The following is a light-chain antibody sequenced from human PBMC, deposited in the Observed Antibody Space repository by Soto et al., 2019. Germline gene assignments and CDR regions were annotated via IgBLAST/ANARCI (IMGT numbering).Light chain of an antibody. CDR1: SSNIGGTS. Sequence: QSVLTQPPSVSAAPGQKVTISCSGSSSNIGGTSVSRYQQLPGTAPKLLICADHRRPSGIPDRFSGSKSGTSATLGITGFQAGDEADYYCGSWDSSLSAYVFGTGTKATVL. J-gene: IGLJ1*01. CDR2: ADH. CDR3: GSWDSSLSAYV. V-gene: IGLV1-51*01.